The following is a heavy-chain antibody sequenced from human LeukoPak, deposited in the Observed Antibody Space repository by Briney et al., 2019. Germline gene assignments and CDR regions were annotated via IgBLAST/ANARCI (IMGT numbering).Heavy chain of an antibody. D-gene: IGHD2-21*01. J-gene: IGHJ3*02. CDR1: GDSLSNYY. CDR3: ARETELFPAGAFDI. CDR2: IHYSGNT. Sequence: SETLSLTCTVSGDSLSNYYWTWIRQPPGKGLEWIGYIHYSGNTNYNPSLKSRVTISLDTSKNQFSLRVTSVTAADTAAYYCARETELFPAGAFDIWGQGTMVTVSP. V-gene: IGHV4-59*01.